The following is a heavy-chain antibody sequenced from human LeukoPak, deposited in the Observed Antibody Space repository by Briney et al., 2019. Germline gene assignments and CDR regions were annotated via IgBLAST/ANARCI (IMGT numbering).Heavy chain of an antibody. CDR3: ARYWWSGAAPGSWFDP. J-gene: IGHJ5*02. CDR2: INYSGNT. D-gene: IGHD2-15*01. Sequence: SETPSLTCTVSGGSMSSYYWNWIRQPPGKGPEWIGYINYSGNTNYNPSLKSRVTISIDTSKNQFPLKLSSVTAADTAVYYCARYWWSGAAPGSWFDPWGQGTLVTVSS. V-gene: IGHV4-59*08. CDR1: GGSMSSYY.